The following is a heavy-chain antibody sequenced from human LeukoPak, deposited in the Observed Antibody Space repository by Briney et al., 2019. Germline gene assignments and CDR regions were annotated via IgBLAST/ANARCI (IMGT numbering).Heavy chain of an antibody. CDR2: IYYSGST. CDR3: ARGLEDMITFGGISTYDY. Sequence: SETLSLTCTVSGGSVSSSSYYWGWIRQPPGKGLEWIGSIYYSGSTYYKSSLKSRVTISVDTSKKQFSLRLSSVTAADTAVYYCARGLEDMITFGGISTYDYWGQGTLVTVSS. J-gene: IGHJ4*02. CDR1: GGSVSSSSYY. V-gene: IGHV4-39*01. D-gene: IGHD3-16*01.